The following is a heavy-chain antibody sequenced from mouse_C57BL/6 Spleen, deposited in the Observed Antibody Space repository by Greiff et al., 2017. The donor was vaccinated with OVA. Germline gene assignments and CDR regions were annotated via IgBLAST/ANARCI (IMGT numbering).Heavy chain of an antibody. CDR2: ISGGGGNT. CDR3: ARRPYGFHGYFDV. V-gene: IGHV5-9*01. Sequence: EVMLVESGGGLVKPGGSLKLPCAASGFTFSSYTLSWVRQTPEKRRGWVATISGGGGNTYIPDSVKGRFTISRDNAKNTLYQQKSRLRSEDTAVYYCARRPYGFHGYFDVWGKGTTVTVSS. CDR1: GFTFSSYT. D-gene: IGHD2-2*01. J-gene: IGHJ1*03.